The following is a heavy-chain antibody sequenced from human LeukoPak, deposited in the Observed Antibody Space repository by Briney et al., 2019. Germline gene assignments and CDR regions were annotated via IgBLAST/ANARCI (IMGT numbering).Heavy chain of an antibody. V-gene: IGHV3-15*01. J-gene: IGHJ4*02. CDR2: IKSKTEGGAT. Sequence: GGSLRLSCAASGFTFSNAWMIWVRQTPEKRLEYIGHIKSKTEGGATDYAAPVKGRFTISRDDSKNTVYLQMNSLKTEDTAVYYCTTRGSEWFPHFDYWGQGTLVTVSS. CDR1: GFTFSNAW. D-gene: IGHD3-3*01. CDR3: TTRGSEWFPHFDY.